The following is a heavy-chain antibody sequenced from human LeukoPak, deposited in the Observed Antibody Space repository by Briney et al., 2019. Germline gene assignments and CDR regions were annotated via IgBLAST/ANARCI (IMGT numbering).Heavy chain of an antibody. CDR3: AKVKYYDFWSGYRVPYYFDY. Sequence: GGSLRLSCAASGFTFSSYAMSRVRQAPGKGLEWVSAISGSGGSTYYADSVKGRFTISRDNSKNTLYLQMNSLRAEDTAVYYCAKVKYYDFWSGYRVPYYFDYWGQGTLVTVSS. V-gene: IGHV3-23*01. CDR2: ISGSGGST. CDR1: GFTFSSYA. D-gene: IGHD3-3*01. J-gene: IGHJ4*02.